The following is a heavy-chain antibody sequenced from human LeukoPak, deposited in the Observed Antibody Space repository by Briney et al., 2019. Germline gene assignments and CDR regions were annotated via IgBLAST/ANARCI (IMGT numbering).Heavy chain of an antibody. J-gene: IGHJ4*02. CDR3: ARDKHSDSTSWYGFFDY. V-gene: IGHV3-66*02. D-gene: IGHD2-2*01. CDR1: GITVSNNY. Sequence: GGSLRLSCTASGITVSNNYMTWVRQAPGEGLEWVSVIYSGGTTKYADSVKGRFTISRDNSKNTLYLQMNSLRVEDTAVYYCARDKHSDSTSWYGFFDYWGQGTLVTVSS. CDR2: IYSGGTT.